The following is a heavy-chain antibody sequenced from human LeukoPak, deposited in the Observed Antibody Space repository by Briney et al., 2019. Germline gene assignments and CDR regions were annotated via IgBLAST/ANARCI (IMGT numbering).Heavy chain of an antibody. Sequence: SVKVSCKASGGTFSSYAISWVRQAPGQGLEWMGGIIPIFGTANYAQKFQGRVTITTDESTGTAYMELSSLRSEDTAVYYCARDRSAYYYDSSGYSAFDYWGQGTLVTVSS. D-gene: IGHD3-22*01. CDR3: ARDRSAYYYDSSGYSAFDY. J-gene: IGHJ4*02. V-gene: IGHV1-69*05. CDR1: GGTFSSYA. CDR2: IIPIFGTA.